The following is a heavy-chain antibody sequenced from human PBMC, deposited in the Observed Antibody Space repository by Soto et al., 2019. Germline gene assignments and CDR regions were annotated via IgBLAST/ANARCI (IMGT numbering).Heavy chain of an antibody. V-gene: IGHV3-66*01. Sequence: GGSLRLSCAASGFTVSSNYMSWVRQAPGKGLEWVSVIYSGGSTYYADSVKGRFTISRDNSKNTLYLQMNSLRAEDTAVYYCAIRASYYDSSSYFAYWGQGTLVTVSS. D-gene: IGHD3-22*01. CDR2: IYSGGST. J-gene: IGHJ4*02. CDR3: AIRASYYDSSSYFAY. CDR1: GFTVSSNY.